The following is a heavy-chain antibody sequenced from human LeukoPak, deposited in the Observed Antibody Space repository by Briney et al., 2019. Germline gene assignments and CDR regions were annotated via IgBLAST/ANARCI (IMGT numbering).Heavy chain of an antibody. V-gene: IGHV1-46*01. CDR3: ARDLSSSWYWDAFDI. Sequence: ASVKVSCKASGYTFTSYYMHWVRQAPGQGLEWMGIINPSGGSTNYAQKFQGRVTMTRDTSTSTVYMELSSLRSEDTAVYYCARDLSSSWYWDAFDIWGQGTMVTVSS. J-gene: IGHJ3*02. CDR1: GYTFTSYY. D-gene: IGHD6-13*01. CDR2: INPSGGST.